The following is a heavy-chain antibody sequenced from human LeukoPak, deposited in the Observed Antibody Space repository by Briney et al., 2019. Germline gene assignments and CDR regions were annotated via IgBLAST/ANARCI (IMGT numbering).Heavy chain of an antibody. D-gene: IGHD3-3*01. CDR2: ISGGGGST. CDR3: AKDHYWSIDY. CDR1: GFTFTSYS. J-gene: IGHJ4*02. V-gene: IGHV3-23*01. Sequence: GGSLRLSCAASGFTFTSYSMNWVRQAPGKGLEWVSTISGGGGSTYYADSVKGRFTISRDIAKNTLYLQMNSLRAEDTGVYYCAKDHYWSIDYWGRGTLVTVSS.